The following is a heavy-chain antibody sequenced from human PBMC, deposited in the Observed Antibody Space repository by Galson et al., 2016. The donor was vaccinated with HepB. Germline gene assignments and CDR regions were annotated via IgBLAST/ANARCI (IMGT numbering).Heavy chain of an antibody. CDR1: GFTFSDHW. D-gene: IGHD3-3*01. V-gene: IGHV3-74*01. J-gene: IGHJ4*02. CDR2: IKTDGTVS. Sequence: SLRLSCAASGFTFSDHWMDWVCQVPGKGLMWLSHIKTDGTVSTYADSVKGRFTISRDNAKNIVYLQMNNLRVDDTAVYYCARGIAIIGAGVDYWGRGTLVTVSS. CDR3: ARGIAIIGAGVDY.